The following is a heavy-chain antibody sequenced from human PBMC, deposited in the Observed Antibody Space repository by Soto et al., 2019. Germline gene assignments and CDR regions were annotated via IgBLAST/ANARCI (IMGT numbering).Heavy chain of an antibody. Sequence: GPSVKVSCKASGYTFTTYYLHWVRQAPGQGLEWMGIINPSGGSTNYAQRFQGRVTMTSDTSTSTVYMELSSLRADDTAVYYCARVVVPTTATTSNWFDPWGQGTLVTVSS. V-gene: IGHV1-46*01. CDR2: INPSGGST. J-gene: IGHJ5*02. CDR3: ARVVVPTTATTSNWFDP. D-gene: IGHD4-17*01. CDR1: GYTFTTYY.